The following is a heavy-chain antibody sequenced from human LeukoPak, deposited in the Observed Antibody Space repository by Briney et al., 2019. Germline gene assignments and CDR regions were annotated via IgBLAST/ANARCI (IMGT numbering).Heavy chain of an antibody. Sequence: GGSLRLSCAASGFTFSSHWMHWVRQAPGKGLVWVSRINSDGSSISYADSVKGRFTISRDNAKNTLYLQMNSLRAEDTAVYYCAKDHYYDSSGYAFDIWGQGTMVTVSS. CDR2: INSDGSSI. V-gene: IGHV3-74*01. D-gene: IGHD3-22*01. CDR1: GFTFSSHW. CDR3: AKDHYYDSSGYAFDI. J-gene: IGHJ3*02.